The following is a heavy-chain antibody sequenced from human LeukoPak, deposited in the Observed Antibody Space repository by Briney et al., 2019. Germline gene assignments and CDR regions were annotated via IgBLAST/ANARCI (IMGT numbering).Heavy chain of an antibody. CDR3: ARDPSGYFNY. Sequence: SETLSLTCTVSGGSVSSGNYYWSWIRQPPGTGLEWIGYIYYGGSTNYNPSLKSRVTISVDTSKNQFSLKLSSVTAADTAVYYCARDPSGYFNYWGQGTLATVSS. D-gene: IGHD3-22*01. CDR2: IYYGGST. J-gene: IGHJ4*02. CDR1: GGSVSSGNYY. V-gene: IGHV4-61*01.